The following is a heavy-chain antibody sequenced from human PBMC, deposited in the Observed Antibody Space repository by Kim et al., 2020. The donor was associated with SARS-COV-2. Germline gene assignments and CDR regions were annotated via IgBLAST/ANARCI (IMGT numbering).Heavy chain of an antibody. D-gene: IGHD6-19*01. J-gene: IGHJ3*02. CDR2: IYYSGST. V-gene: IGHV4-39*01. CDR1: GGSISSSSYY. CDR3: ARLGWGGFDAFDI. Sequence: SETLSLTCTVSGGSISSSSYYWGWIRQPPGKGLEWIGSIYYSGSTYYNPSLKSRVTISVDTSKNQFSLKLSSVTAADTAVYYCARLGWGGFDAFDIWGQG.